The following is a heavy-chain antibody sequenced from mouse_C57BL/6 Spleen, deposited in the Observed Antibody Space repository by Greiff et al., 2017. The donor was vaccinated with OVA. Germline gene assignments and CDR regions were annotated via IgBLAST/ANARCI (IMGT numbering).Heavy chain of an antibody. CDR1: GYTFTDYN. D-gene: IGHD1-1*01. J-gene: IGHJ3*01. CDR2: INPNNGGT. CDR3: ASVYYGKQGCAY. Sequence: VQLKESGPELVKPGASVKIPCKASGYTFTDYNMDWVKQSHGKSLEWIGDINPNNGGTIYNQKFKGKATLTVDKSSSTAYMERRSLTSEDTAVYDCASVYYGKQGCAYWGQGTLVTVSA. V-gene: IGHV1-18*01.